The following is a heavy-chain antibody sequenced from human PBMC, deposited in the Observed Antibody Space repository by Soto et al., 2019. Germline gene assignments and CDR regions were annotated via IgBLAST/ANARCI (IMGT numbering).Heavy chain of an antibody. D-gene: IGHD6-13*01. CDR3: ARDLAAAGTGDYYYYYGMDV. Sequence: GGSLRLSCAASGFTFSSYGMHWVRQAPGKGLEWVAVIWYDGSNKYYADSVKGRFTISRDNSKNTLYLQMNSLRAEDTAVYYCARDLAAAGTGDYYYYYGMDVWGQGTTVTVS. CDR1: GFTFSSYG. CDR2: IWYDGSNK. J-gene: IGHJ6*02. V-gene: IGHV3-33*01.